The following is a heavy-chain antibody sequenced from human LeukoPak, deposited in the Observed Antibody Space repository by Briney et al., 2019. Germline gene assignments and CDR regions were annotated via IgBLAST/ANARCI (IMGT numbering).Heavy chain of an antibody. CDR3: AKMQGYFDY. V-gene: IGHV3-23*01. CDR1: GLTFSSYG. Sequence: GGSLRLSCEASGLTFSSYGMSWVRQAPGKGLQRVPAITGDGTTTYYADSVKGRFTISRDNSKNMLYLQMSSLRAEDTAVYYCAKMQGYFDYWDQGTLVPVSS. CDR2: ITGDGTTT. J-gene: IGHJ4*02.